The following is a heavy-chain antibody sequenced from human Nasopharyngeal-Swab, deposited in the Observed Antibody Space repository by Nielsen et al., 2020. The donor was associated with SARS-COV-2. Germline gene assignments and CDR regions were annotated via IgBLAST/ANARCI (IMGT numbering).Heavy chain of an antibody. V-gene: IGHV3-7*03. CDR1: GLTFSGYW. CDR2: IKEDVSEK. Sequence: GESLKISCAASGLTFSGYWMSWVRQAPGKGLEWVANIKEDVSEKYYVDSVKGRFTISRDNAKNSLYLQMSSLRVEDTAVYYCATARAYNYGPSFDYWGQGTLVTVSS. J-gene: IGHJ4*02. D-gene: IGHD5-18*01. CDR3: ATARAYNYGPSFDY.